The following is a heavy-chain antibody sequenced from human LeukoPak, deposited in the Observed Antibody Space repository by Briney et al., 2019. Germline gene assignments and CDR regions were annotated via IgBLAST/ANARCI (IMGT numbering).Heavy chain of an antibody. CDR3: AKAYRDYEALDY. V-gene: IGHV3-30*18. Sequence: PGGSLRLSCAASGFTFSSYGMHWVRQAPGKGLEWVAAISCDGSTKYYADSVKGRFTISRDNSKNTLYLQMNSLRAEDTAVYYCAKAYRDYEALDYWGQGTLVTVSS. J-gene: IGHJ4*02. CDR1: GFTFSSYG. D-gene: IGHD4-17*01. CDR2: ISCDGSTK.